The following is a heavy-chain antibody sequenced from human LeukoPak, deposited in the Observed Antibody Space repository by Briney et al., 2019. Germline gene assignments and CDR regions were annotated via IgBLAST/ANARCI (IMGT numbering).Heavy chain of an antibody. CDR3: AREGFYGGFDI. J-gene: IGHJ3*02. CDR2: INTGGIIT. D-gene: IGHD3-10*01. V-gene: IGHV3-48*02. CDR1: GLIFRSYC. Sequence: AGESLSLSCAASGLIFRSYCMMWVRQPPRKGLEWVSYINTGGIITSYADSVKGRFTISRDNAKNSLNLQMNSLRDQDTAVYYCAREGFYGGFDIWGQGTMVTVSS.